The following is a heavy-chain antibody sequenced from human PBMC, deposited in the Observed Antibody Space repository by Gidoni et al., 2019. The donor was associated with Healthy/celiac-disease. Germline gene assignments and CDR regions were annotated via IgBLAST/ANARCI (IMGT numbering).Heavy chain of an antibody. V-gene: IGHV4-34*01. Sequence: QVQLQQWGAGLLKPSETLSLTCAVYGGSFSGSYWSWIRQPPGKGLEWIGEINPSGSTNYNPSLKSRVTISVDTSKNQFSLKLSSVTAADTAVYYCARGGRRITMVRGAPASYYGMDVWGQGTTVTVSS. CDR1: GGSFSGSY. CDR3: ARGGRRITMVRGAPASYYGMDV. J-gene: IGHJ6*02. D-gene: IGHD3-10*01. CDR2: INPSGST.